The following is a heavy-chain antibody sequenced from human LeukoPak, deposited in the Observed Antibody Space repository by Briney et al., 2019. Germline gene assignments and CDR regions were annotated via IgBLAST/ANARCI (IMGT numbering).Heavy chain of an antibody. V-gene: IGHV4-34*01. J-gene: IGHJ3*02. CDR1: GGSFGGYY. CDR3: AIGPYDILTGYFADAFDI. CDR2: INHSGST. Sequence: SETLSLTCAVYGGSFGGYYWSWIRQPPGKGLEWIGEINHSGSTNYNPSLKSRVTISVDTSKNQFSLKLSSVTAADTAVYYCAIGPYDILTGYFADAFDIWGQGTMVTVSS. D-gene: IGHD3-9*01.